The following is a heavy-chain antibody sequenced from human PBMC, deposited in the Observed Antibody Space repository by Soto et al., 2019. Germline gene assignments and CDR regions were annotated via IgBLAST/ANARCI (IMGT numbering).Heavy chain of an antibody. CDR3: ARVPPRGYSGYDYYYYYYMDV. D-gene: IGHD5-12*01. J-gene: IGHJ6*03. V-gene: IGHV4-59*01. CDR2: IYYSGST. Sequence: SETLSLTCTVSGGSISSYYWSWIRQPPGKGLEWIGYIYYSGSTNYNPSLKSRVTISVETSKNQFSLKLSYVTAADTAVYYCARVPPRGYSGYDYYYYYYMDVWGKGTTVTVSS. CDR1: GGSISSYY.